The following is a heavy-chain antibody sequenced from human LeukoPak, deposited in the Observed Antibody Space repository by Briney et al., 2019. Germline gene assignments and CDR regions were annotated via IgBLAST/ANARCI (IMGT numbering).Heavy chain of an antibody. D-gene: IGHD1-26*01. CDR1: GFTFSSYS. CDR2: ISSSSSYI. J-gene: IGHJ4*02. CDR3: ARDRAYSGSYYPLDY. V-gene: IGHV3-21*01. Sequence: GGSLRLSCAASGFTFSSYSMNWVRQAPGKGLEWVSSISSSSSYIYYADSVKGRFTISRDNAKNSPYLQMNSLRAEDTAVYYCARDRAYSGSYYPLDYWGQGTLVTVSS.